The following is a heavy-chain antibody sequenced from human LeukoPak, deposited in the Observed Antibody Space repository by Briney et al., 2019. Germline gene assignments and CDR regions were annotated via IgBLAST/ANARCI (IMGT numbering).Heavy chain of an antibody. J-gene: IGHJ5*02. V-gene: IGHV4-30-4*08. Sequence: SETLSLTCTVSGGSISSGDYYWSWLRQPPGKGLEWIGYIYYSGSTYYNPSLKSRVTISVDTSKNQFSLKLSSVTAADTAVYYCARSNGKYQLPINHWGQGTLVTVSS. CDR2: IYYSGST. CDR3: ARSNGKYQLPINH. D-gene: IGHD2-2*01. CDR1: GGSISSGDYY.